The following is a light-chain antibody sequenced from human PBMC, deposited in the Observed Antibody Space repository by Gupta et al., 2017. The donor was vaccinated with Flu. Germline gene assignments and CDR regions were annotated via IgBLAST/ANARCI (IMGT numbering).Light chain of an antibody. Sequence: SLSASVGDRGTITCRASQRIRNYLNWYKQKQGKAPKVLIFAAANCQSGITSRFIGSGCGREFSLTISDRQPDDFATYFCQETDSKPLGTFGHGTTVDVK. V-gene: IGKV1-39*01. CDR2: AAA. CDR1: QRIRNY. J-gene: IGKJ3*01. CDR3: QETDSKPLGT.